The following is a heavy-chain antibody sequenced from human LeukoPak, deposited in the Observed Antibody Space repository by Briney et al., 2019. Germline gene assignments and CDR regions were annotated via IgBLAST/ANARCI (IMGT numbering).Heavy chain of an antibody. D-gene: IGHD1/OR15-1a*01. Sequence: PGGSLRLSCAASGFTFSTYCMHWVRQAPGKGLVWVSRIDSDGSGTSYADSVKGRFTISRDDVKNMLYLQVNSLRVEDTGLYYCSTVEHFWGQGTLVTVSS. CDR2: IDSDGSGT. CDR3: STVEHF. V-gene: IGHV3-74*01. J-gene: IGHJ4*02. CDR1: GFTFSTYC.